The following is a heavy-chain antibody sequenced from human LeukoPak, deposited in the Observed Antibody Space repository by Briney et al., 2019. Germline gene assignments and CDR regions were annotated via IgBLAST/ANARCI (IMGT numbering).Heavy chain of an antibody. Sequence: SETLSLTCTVSGGSISSSGYYWGWVRQPPGRGLEWIGSIYYSGSTYYNPSLKSRVTISVDTSKNQFSLKLSSVTAADTAVYYCARDLMIYSGSPLDYWGQGTLVTLSS. CDR1: GGSISSSGYY. V-gene: IGHV4-39*07. CDR2: IYYSGST. J-gene: IGHJ4*02. CDR3: ARDLMIYSGSPLDY. D-gene: IGHD1-26*01.